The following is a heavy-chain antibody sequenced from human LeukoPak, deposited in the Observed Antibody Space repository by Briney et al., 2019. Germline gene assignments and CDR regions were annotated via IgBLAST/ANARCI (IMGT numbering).Heavy chain of an antibody. CDR1: GGSMRSYY. Sequence: SETLSLTCTVSGGSMRSYYWSWLRQPPGKGLEWIGYIYYSGSTIYNPSLKSRVTISVDTSKNQFSLKLSSVTAADTAVYYCASLRPDKRPLNWFDPWGQGTLVTVSS. CDR3: ASLRPDKRPLNWFDP. D-gene: IGHD1-14*01. V-gene: IGHV4-59*08. CDR2: IYYSGST. J-gene: IGHJ5*02.